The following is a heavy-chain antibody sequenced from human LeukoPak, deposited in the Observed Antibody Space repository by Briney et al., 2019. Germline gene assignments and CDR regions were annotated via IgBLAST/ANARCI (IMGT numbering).Heavy chain of an antibody. D-gene: IGHD1-26*01. CDR2: INPSGDST. J-gene: IGHJ5*02. V-gene: IGHV1-46*01. Sequence: ASVKVSCKASGYSFTSYYMHWVRQAPGQGLEWMGIINPSGDSTSYAQKFQGRVTMTRDMSTSTDYMELSSLRSEDTAVYYCARDNSVGDNAWWFDPWGQGTTVTISS. CDR3: ARDNSVGDNAWWFDP. CDR1: GYSFTSYY.